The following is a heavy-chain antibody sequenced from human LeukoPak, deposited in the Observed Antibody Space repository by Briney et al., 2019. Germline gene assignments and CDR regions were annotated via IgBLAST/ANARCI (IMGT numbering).Heavy chain of an antibody. CDR1: GYSFINYG. Sequence: GASVKVSCKASGYSFINYGISWVRQARGQGLEWMGWTSGDNVNTYYAQKFLGRVIMTTETSTTTAYMELGSLRPDDTAVYYCVRDWEWKAARNLFDPWGQGTRVTVSS. CDR2: TSGDNVNT. CDR3: VRDWEWKAARNLFDP. D-gene: IGHD6-6*01. V-gene: IGHV1-18*01. J-gene: IGHJ5*02.